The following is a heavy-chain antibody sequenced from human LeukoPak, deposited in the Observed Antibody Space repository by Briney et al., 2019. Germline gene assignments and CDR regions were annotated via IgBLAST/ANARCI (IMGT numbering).Heavy chain of an antibody. D-gene: IGHD2-2*01. CDR3: ARHFSIYSFDY. CDR2: IYYSRGP. CDR1: GRSICSYY. J-gene: IGHJ4*02. V-gene: IGHV4-59*04. Sequence: SETLSLPCTLPGRSICSYYWIWIRQPPGKGREWIGGIYYSRGPYFNRSLKSRVTKSGDQSKNLFALNLRAVTAADTAVYYGARHFSIYSFDYWGQGTLVTVSS.